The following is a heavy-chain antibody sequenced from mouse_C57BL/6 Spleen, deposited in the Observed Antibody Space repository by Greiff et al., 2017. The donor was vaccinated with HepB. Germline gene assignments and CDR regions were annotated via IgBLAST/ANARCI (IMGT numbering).Heavy chain of an antibody. Sequence: QVQLQQSGPELVKPGASVKISCKASGYAFSSSWMNWVKQRPGKGLEWIGRIYPGDGDTNYNGKFKGKATLTADKSSSTAYMQLSSLTSEDSAVYFCARKYDHDLYAMDYWGQGTSVTVSS. J-gene: IGHJ4*01. V-gene: IGHV1-82*01. CDR2: IYPGDGDT. CDR3: ARKYDHDLYAMDY. D-gene: IGHD2-4*01. CDR1: GYAFSSSW.